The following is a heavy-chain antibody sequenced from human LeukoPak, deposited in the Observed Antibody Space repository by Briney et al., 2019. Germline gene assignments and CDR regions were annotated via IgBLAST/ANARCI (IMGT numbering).Heavy chain of an antibody. CDR3: ARDGGLEAAAGIHP. J-gene: IGHJ5*02. CDR1: GFTFSSYE. CDR2: ISSSGSTI. V-gene: IGHV3-48*03. Sequence: RGSLRLSCAASGFTFSSYEMNWVRQAPGKGLEWVSYISSSGSTIYYADSVKGRFTISRDNAKNSLYLQMNSLRAEDTAVYYCARDGGLEAAAGIHPWGQGTLVTVSS. D-gene: IGHD6-13*01.